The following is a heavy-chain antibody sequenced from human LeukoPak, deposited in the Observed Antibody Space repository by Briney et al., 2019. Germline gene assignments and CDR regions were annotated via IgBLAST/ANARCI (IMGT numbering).Heavy chain of an antibody. D-gene: IGHD3-9*01. CDR3: ARGFDGRNAFDI. CDR2: VHYSGTA. Sequence: SETLSLTCTVSDGSITNYDWSCVRQPPGKRLEFIGHVHYSGTANYNPSLRSRVTISMDTSKNQFSLRLRSVTAADTAVYFCARGFDGRNAFDIWGQGTMVTVSS. CDR1: DGSITNYD. V-gene: IGHV4-59*08. J-gene: IGHJ3*02.